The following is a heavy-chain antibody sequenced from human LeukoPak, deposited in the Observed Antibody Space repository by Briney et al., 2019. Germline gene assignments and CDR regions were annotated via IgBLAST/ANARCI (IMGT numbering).Heavy chain of an antibody. V-gene: IGHV5-51*06. CDR1: GYRFAGYW. J-gene: IGHJ5*02. CDR3: ERSQGELLPYNGFDP. D-gene: IGHD1-26*01. Sequence: GESLKISCKGSGYRFAGYWIGWVRQMPGKGLEWMGIIFPGDSDTRYSPSFQGQVTTLFDKSISTAYLLQISLMAADTTVYYYERSQGELLPYNGFDPWGQGTLVTVSS. CDR2: IFPGDSDT.